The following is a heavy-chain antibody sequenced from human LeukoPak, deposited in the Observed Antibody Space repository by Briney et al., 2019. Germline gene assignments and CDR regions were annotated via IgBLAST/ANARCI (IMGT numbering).Heavy chain of an antibody. CDR1: GGSFSGYY. V-gene: IGHV4-34*01. CDR2: INHSGST. J-gene: IGHJ4*02. Sequence: SETLSLTCAVYGGSFSGYYWSWIRQPPGKGLEWIGEINHSGSTNYNPSLKSRVTISVDTSKNQFSLKLSSVTAADTAVYYCAREGLDGSERPMVYWGQGTLVTVSS. D-gene: IGHD3-10*01. CDR3: AREGLDGSERPMVY.